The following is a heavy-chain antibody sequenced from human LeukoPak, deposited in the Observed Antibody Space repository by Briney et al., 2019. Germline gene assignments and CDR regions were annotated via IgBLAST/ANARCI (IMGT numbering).Heavy chain of an antibody. Sequence: GGSLRLSCAASGFTFSRFWMNWVRQAPGKGLEWVSAISGSGGSTHYADSVKGRFTISRDNSKNTLYLQMNSLRAEDTAVYYCAKEDSIVVVPAAPRGAFDIWGQGTMVTVSS. CDR2: ISGSGGST. CDR3: AKEDSIVVVPAAPRGAFDI. J-gene: IGHJ3*02. V-gene: IGHV3-23*01. D-gene: IGHD2-2*01. CDR1: GFTFSRFW.